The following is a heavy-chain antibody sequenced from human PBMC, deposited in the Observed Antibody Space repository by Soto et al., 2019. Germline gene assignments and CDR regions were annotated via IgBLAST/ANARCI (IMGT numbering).Heavy chain of an antibody. Sequence: PGGSMRLSCAASGFTFSSHVINWLRQAQGKGLKRFSYISISSSTRYYADFVRGRFTISRDNAKNSLYLQMNSLRDEDTAVYYCARGGGFFDYWGQGT. V-gene: IGHV3-48*02. CDR2: ISISSSTR. CDR3: ARGGGFFDY. J-gene: IGHJ4*02. CDR1: GFTFSSHV. D-gene: IGHD3-10*01.